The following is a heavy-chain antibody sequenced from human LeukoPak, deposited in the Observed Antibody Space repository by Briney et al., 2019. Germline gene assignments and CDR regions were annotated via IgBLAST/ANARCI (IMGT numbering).Heavy chain of an antibody. CDR3: ALYSYALNWFDP. CDR2: IYYSGST. V-gene: IGHV4-59*01. J-gene: IGHJ5*02. CDR1: GGSISSYY. D-gene: IGHD5-18*01. Sequence: SETLSLTCTVSGGSISSYYWSWVRQPPGKGPEWIGYIYYSGSTNYNPSLKSRVTISVDTSKNQFSLKLSSVTAADTAVYYCALYSYALNWFDPWGQGTLVTVSS.